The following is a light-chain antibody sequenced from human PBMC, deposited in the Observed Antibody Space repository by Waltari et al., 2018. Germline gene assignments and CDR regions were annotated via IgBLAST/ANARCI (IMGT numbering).Light chain of an antibody. CDR3: CSYANSNTLV. V-gene: IGLV2-23*02. Sequence: QSTLTQPASVSGSPGPSVTISCPGTSGDVGLYNYVSWYQQYPGKVPKLIIHDVHERPSGVSSRFFGSKSDNTASLTISGLQAEDEADYYCCSYANSNTLVFGGGTKLTVL. J-gene: IGLJ3*02. CDR1: SGDVGLYNY. CDR2: DVH.